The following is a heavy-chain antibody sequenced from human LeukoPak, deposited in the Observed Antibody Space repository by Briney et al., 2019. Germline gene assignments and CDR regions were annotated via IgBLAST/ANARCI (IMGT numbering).Heavy chain of an antibody. Sequence: APVKVSCKASGYTFTSYGISWVRQAPGQGLEWMGWISAYNGNTNYAQKLQGRVTMTTDTSTSTAYMELRSLRSDDTAVYYCARETTFYGSGSYYNDYWGQGTLVTVSS. J-gene: IGHJ4*02. CDR3: ARETTFYGSGSYYNDY. V-gene: IGHV1-18*01. CDR1: GYTFTSYG. D-gene: IGHD3-10*01. CDR2: ISAYNGNT.